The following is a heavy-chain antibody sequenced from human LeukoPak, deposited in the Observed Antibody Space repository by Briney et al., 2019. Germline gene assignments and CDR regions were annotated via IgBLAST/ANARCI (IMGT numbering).Heavy chain of an antibody. CDR3: TRVCSSTSCNGYYFDY. Sequence: GGSXXLSCAXSXXTXXXYXXXXVRQAPGKXLEWVSSISSSSSYIYYADSVKGRFTISRDNAKNSLYLQMNSLRAEDTAVYYCTRVCSSTSCNGYYFDYWGQGTLVTVSS. D-gene: IGHD2-2*01. CDR1: XXTXXXYX. J-gene: IGHJ4*02. CDR2: ISSSSSYI. V-gene: IGHV3-21*01.